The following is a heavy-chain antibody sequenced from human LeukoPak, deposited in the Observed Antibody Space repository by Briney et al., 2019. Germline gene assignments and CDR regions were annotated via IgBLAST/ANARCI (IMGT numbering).Heavy chain of an antibody. Sequence: ASVKVSCKASGGTFSSYAISWVRQAPGQGLEWMGGIIPIFGTANYAQKFQGRVTITADESTCTAYMELSSLRSEDTAVYYCATELGFDAFDIWGQGTMVTVSS. CDR1: GGTFSSYA. D-gene: IGHD7-27*01. CDR3: ATELGFDAFDI. J-gene: IGHJ3*02. CDR2: IIPIFGTA. V-gene: IGHV1-69*13.